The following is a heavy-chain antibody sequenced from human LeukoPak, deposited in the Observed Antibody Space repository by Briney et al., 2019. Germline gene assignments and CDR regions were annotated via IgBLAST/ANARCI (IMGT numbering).Heavy chain of an antibody. CDR3: ARDRQQLVRGDHFDY. CDR1: GYSISSGYY. D-gene: IGHD6-13*01. J-gene: IGHJ4*02. CDR2: IYHSGST. V-gene: IGHV4-38-2*02. Sequence: KASETLSLTCTVSGYSISSGYYWGWIRQPPGKVLEWIGSIYHSGSTYYNPSLKSRVTISVDTSKNQFSLKLSSVTAADTAMYYCARDRQQLVRGDHFDYWGQGTLVTVSS.